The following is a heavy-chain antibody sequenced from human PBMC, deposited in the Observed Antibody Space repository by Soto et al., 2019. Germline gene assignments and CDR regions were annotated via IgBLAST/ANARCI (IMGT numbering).Heavy chain of an antibody. V-gene: IGHV4-39*01. CDR3: ARHPGPDY. CDR2: INYSGRT. Sequence: SETLSLTCTVSGDSIGSSNYYWGWVRQPPGKGLEWIGSINYSGRTYYNPSLKSRVTISVDTSKNQFSLNLNSMSAADTAVYYCARHPGPDYWGQGTLVTVSS. J-gene: IGHJ4*02. D-gene: IGHD2-8*02. CDR1: GDSIGSSNYY.